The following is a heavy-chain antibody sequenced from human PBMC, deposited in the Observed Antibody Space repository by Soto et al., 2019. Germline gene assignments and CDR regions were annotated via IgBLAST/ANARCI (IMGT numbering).Heavy chain of an antibody. Sequence: SETLSLTCTVSGGSISSGGYYWSWIRQHPGKGLEWIGYIYYSGSTYYNPSLKSRVTISVDTSKNQFSLKLSSVTAADTAVYYCARDRHRGGYCSSTSCPHDAFDIWGQGTMVTVPS. CDR2: IYYSGST. CDR3: ARDRHRGGYCSSTSCPHDAFDI. J-gene: IGHJ3*02. D-gene: IGHD2-2*01. V-gene: IGHV4-31*03. CDR1: GGSISSGGYY.